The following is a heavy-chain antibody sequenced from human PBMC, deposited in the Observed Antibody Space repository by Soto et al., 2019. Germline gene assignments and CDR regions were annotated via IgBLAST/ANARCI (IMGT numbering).Heavy chain of an antibody. Sequence: VAVISYDGSNKYYADSVKGRFTISRDNSKNTLYLQMNSLRAEDTAVYYCATGERVYYYGMDVWGQGTTVTVSS. CDR3: ATGERVYYYGMDV. J-gene: IGHJ6*02. V-gene: IGHV3-30-3*01. CDR2: ISYDGSNK. D-gene: IGHD3-10*01.